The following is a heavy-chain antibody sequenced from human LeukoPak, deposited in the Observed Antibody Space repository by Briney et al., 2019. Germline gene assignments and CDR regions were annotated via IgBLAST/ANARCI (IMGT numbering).Heavy chain of an antibody. CDR3: ARRVFRYSGPDC. J-gene: IGHJ4*02. D-gene: IGHD1-26*01. CDR1: GVSISHTSHY. V-gene: IGHV4-39*02. Sequence: SETLSLTCGVSGVSISHTSHYWDWIRQPPGKGLEWTGSIYWRENTYYNPSLKSRVTISEDSSKNHFSLRLTSVTAADTAFYYCARRVFRYSGPDCWGQGTLVTVS. CDR2: IYWRENT.